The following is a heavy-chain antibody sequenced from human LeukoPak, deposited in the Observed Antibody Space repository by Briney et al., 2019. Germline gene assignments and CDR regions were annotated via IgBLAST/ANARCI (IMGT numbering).Heavy chain of an antibody. CDR3: ARDMRGGNSYYFDS. CDR2: FYHSVST. CDR1: GNSINRGYY. Sequence: SETLSLTCTVSGNSINRGYYWGWIRQPPGKGLEWIGSFYHSVSTYYSPSLKSRVTISVDTSRNQFSLKLSSVTAADTAVYYCARDMRGGNSYYFDSWGQGTLVTVSS. J-gene: IGHJ4*02. V-gene: IGHV4-38-2*02. D-gene: IGHD4-23*01.